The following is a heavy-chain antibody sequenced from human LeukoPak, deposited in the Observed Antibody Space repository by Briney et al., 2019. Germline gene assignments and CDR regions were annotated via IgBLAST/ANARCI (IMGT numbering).Heavy chain of an antibody. CDR1: GYTFTGYY. D-gene: IGHD3-10*01. Sequence: ASVKVSCKASGYTFTGYYMHWVRQAPGQGLEWMGWINPNSGGTNYAQKLQGRVTMTTDTSTSTAYMELRSLRSDDTAVYYCARGSITMVRANWFDPWGQGTLVTVSS. V-gene: IGHV1-2*02. J-gene: IGHJ5*02. CDR2: INPNSGGT. CDR3: ARGSITMVRANWFDP.